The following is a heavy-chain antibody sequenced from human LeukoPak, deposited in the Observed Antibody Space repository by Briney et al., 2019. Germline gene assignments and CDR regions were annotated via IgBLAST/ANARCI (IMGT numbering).Heavy chain of an antibody. CDR2: IQYDGSIE. J-gene: IGHJ4*02. D-gene: IGHD2-2*01. V-gene: IGHV3-33*01. Sequence: GRSLRLSCTASGFTFSSYGMHWVRQAPGRGLEWVAAIQYDGSIEYYADSVKGRFTISRDHSKNMLFLQVNSLRAEDTAVYYCARDSCGSPSCFDYWGQGTLVTVSS. CDR3: ARDSCGSPSCFDY. CDR1: GFTFSSYG.